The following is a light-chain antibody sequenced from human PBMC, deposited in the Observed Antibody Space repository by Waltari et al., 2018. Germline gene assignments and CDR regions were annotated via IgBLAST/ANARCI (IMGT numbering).Light chain of an antibody. CDR1: QSVSSY. Sequence: EIVLTQSPATLSLSPGERATLSCRASQSVSSYLAWYQQKPGQAPRLLIFDASKRATGIPARFIGSGSGTDFTLTISSLEPEDFAVYYCQQRSNWPPIFTFGPGTKVDIK. J-gene: IGKJ3*01. V-gene: IGKV3-11*01. CDR2: DAS. CDR3: QQRSNWPPIFT.